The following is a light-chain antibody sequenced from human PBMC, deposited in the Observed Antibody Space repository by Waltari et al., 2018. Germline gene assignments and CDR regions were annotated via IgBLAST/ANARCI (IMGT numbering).Light chain of an antibody. CDR3: ISYTASGAWL. Sequence: QSALTQPASVSGSPGQSITIPCAGRSGYVGGYNYVSWYQQYPGNAPKLMIYDVNKRPSGVSYRFSGSKSGNTASLTISGLQGEDEADYYCISYTASGAWLFGGGTKLTVL. CDR2: DVN. CDR1: SGYVGGYNY. J-gene: IGLJ3*02. V-gene: IGLV2-14*01.